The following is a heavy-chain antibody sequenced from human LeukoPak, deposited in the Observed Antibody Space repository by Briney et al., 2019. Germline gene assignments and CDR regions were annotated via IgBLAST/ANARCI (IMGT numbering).Heavy chain of an antibody. CDR2: IYYSGST. CDR3: ARGRDKGGRYFDY. Sequence: SEILSLTCTVSGGSISSSSYYWGWIRQPPGKGLEWIGSIYYSGSTYYNPSLKSRVTISVDTSKNQFSLKLSSVTAADTAVYYCARGRDKGGRYFDYWGQGTLVTVSS. CDR1: GGSISSSSYY. V-gene: IGHV4-39*01. J-gene: IGHJ4*02. D-gene: IGHD3-16*01.